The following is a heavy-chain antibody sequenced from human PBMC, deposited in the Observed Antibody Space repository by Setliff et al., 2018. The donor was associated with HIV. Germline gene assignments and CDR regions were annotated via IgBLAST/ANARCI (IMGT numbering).Heavy chain of an antibody. CDR3: AYDSSGYYLSFGY. CDR2: IIPIFGTA. V-gene: IGHV1-69*13. CDR1: GVTFTSYT. Sequence: SVKVSCKASGVTFTSYTISWVRQAPGQGLEWMGGIIPIFGTANYAQKFQGRVTITADESTSTAYMELSSLRSEDTAVYYCAYDSSGYYLSFGYWGQGTLVTVSS. J-gene: IGHJ4*02. D-gene: IGHD3-22*01.